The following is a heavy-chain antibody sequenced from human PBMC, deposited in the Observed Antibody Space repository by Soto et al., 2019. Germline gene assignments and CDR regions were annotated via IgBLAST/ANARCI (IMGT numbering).Heavy chain of an antibody. Sequence: EVQLVESGGGLVQPGGSLRLSCAVSGFTFSDHYMDWVRQAPGQGLEWVARSRNKVKSYSTGYAASVKGRFTVSRDDSKSLLYLQMNSLTPEDTAVYYCARRNDFWSGGDMDVWGQGTTVTVSS. D-gene: IGHD3-3*01. CDR3: ARRNDFWSGGDMDV. J-gene: IGHJ6*02. CDR2: SRNKVKSYST. V-gene: IGHV3-72*01. CDR1: GFTFSDHY.